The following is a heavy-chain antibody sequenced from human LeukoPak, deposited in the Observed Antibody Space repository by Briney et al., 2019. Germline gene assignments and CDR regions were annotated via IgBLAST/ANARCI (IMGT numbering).Heavy chain of an antibody. CDR3: ARDQGSYYGVDV. V-gene: IGHV4-4*07. CDR1: GGSISTYY. J-gene: IGHJ6*02. CDR2: MYTSGTT. Sequence: PSETLSLTCTVSGGSISTYYWSWIRQPAGKGLEWIGRMYTSGTTKYNPSLESRVTMSVDTSNNQFSLKVSSVTAADTAVYYCARDQGSYYGVDVWGQGATVTVSS.